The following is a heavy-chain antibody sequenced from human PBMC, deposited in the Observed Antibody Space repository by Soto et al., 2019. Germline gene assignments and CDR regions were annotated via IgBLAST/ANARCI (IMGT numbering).Heavy chain of an antibody. CDR1: GGSINSGDYY. CDR2: IYYSGST. J-gene: IGHJ3*02. D-gene: IGHD3-22*01. V-gene: IGHV4-30-4*01. Sequence: PSETLSLTCTVSGGSINSGDYYWSWIRQPPGKGLEWIGYIYYSGSTYRNPSLKSRINISVDTSKNQFSLKLSSVTAADTAVYYCATVPTYYYDRSGYANAFDMWGQGTMVTVSS. CDR3: ATVPTYYYDRSGYANAFDM.